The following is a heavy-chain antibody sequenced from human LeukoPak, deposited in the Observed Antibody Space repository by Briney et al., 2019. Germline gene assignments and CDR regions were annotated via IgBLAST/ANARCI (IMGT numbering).Heavy chain of an antibody. J-gene: IGHJ6*03. CDR2: INPSGGGT. Sequence: GGSLRLSCAASGFTFSSYGMNWVRQAPGKGLEWISGINPSGGGTYYADFVKGRFTISRDDSKNTLYLQMNSLGAEDTAVYYCAKGGEYYDILTGYSFHYYYMDVWGKGTTVTVSS. CDR1: GFTFSSYG. CDR3: AKGGEYYDILTGYSFHYYYMDV. D-gene: IGHD3-9*01. V-gene: IGHV3-23*01.